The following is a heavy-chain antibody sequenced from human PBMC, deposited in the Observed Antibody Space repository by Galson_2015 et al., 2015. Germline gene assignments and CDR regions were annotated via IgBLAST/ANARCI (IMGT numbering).Heavy chain of an antibody. J-gene: IGHJ4*02. CDR3: TTDPELIPN. CDR2: ANSKTDGGTT. V-gene: IGHV3-15*01. Sequence: SLRLSCAASGFTFSNAWMSWVRQAPGEGLEWVGRANSKTDGGTTTYAAPVKGRFSISRDDSKSTLYRQMNSLKTEDTAVYYCTTDPELIPNWGQGTLVTVSS. CDR1: GFTFSNAW. D-gene: IGHD1-26*01.